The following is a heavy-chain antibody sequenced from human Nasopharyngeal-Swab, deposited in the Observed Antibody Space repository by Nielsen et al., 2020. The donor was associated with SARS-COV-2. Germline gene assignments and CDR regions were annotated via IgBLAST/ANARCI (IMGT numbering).Heavy chain of an antibody. CDR3: AAAIWFGELLGSY. CDR2: ISSSGSTI. CDR1: GFTFSDYY. Sequence: GGSLRLSCAASGFTFSDYYMSWIRQAPGKGLEWVSYISSSGSTIYYADPVKGRFTISRDNAKNSLYLQMNSLRAEDTAVYYCAAAIWFGELLGSYWGQGTLVTVSS. J-gene: IGHJ4*02. D-gene: IGHD3-10*01. V-gene: IGHV3-11*01.